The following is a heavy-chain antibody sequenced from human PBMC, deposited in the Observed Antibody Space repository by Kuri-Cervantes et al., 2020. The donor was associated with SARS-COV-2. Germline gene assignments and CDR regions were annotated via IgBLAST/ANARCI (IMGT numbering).Heavy chain of an antibody. V-gene: IGHV4-34*01. CDR1: GGSFSGYY. Sequence: SETLSLTCAVFGGSFSGYYRSWIRQSPGKGLEWIGTINHRGSTNYNPSLSSRVTISVDMSKNQFSLKLSSGTAADTAVYYCVGFYYYDSSGFVANYYYMDVWGKGTTVTVSS. CDR2: INHRGST. D-gene: IGHD3-22*01. CDR3: VGFYYYDSSGFVANYYYMDV. J-gene: IGHJ6*03.